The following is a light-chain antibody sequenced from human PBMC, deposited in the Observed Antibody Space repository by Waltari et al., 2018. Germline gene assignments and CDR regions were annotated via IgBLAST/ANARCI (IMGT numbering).Light chain of an antibody. CDR3: QQYYTAPYT. Sequence: DIVMTQSPDSLAVSLRESATINCNSIQNFLSSFNNKNYLALYQPKQGPSPKLIIYWASPREAGVPDRFSGSGSGTDFTLTISSLQAEDVAVYYCQQYYTAPYTFGQGTKVEIK. CDR2: WAS. V-gene: IGKV4-1*01. J-gene: IGKJ2*01. CDR1: QNFLSSFNNKNY.